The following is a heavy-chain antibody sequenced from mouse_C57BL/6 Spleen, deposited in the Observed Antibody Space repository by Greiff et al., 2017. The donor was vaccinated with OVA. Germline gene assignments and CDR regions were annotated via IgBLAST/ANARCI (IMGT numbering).Heavy chain of an antibody. J-gene: IGHJ4*01. CDR2: IWRGGST. Sequence: VQGVESGPGLVQPSQRLSITCTVSGFSLTSYGVHWVRQSPGKGLEWLGVIWRGGSTDYNAAFMSRLSITKDNSKSQVFFKMNSLQADDTAIYYCAKHYDYDDYAMDYWGQGTSVTVSS. CDR3: AKHYDYDDYAMDY. D-gene: IGHD2-4*01. CDR1: GFSLTSYG. V-gene: IGHV2-5*01.